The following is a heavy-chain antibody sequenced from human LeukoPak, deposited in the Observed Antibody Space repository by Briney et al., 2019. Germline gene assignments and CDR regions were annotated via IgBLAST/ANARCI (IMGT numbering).Heavy chain of an antibody. V-gene: IGHV3-21*01. D-gene: IGHD1-26*01. Sequence: PGGSLRLSCAASGFTFSNFAMSWVRQAPGKGLEWFSSISSSSSYIYYADSVKGRFTISRDNAKNSLYLQMNSLRAEDTAVYYCASPQGAPKWGQGTLVTVSS. CDR1: GFTFSNFA. J-gene: IGHJ4*02. CDR3: ASPQGAPK. CDR2: ISSSSSYI.